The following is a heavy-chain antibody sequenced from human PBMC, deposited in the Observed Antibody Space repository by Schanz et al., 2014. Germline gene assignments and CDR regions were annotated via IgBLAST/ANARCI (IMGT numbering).Heavy chain of an antibody. Sequence: EVQLVESGGGLVQPGGSLRLSCTASGFTFSSYSMNWVRQAPGKGLEWVSYISGSSRTIYYADSMKGRFTISRDNAENTLFLQMNSLRAEDTAVYYCARKVVATIGGYYDNWGQGTLVIVSS. V-gene: IGHV3-48*01. CDR3: ARKVVATIGGYYDN. CDR2: ISGSSRTI. CDR1: GFTFSSYS. D-gene: IGHD5-12*01. J-gene: IGHJ4*02.